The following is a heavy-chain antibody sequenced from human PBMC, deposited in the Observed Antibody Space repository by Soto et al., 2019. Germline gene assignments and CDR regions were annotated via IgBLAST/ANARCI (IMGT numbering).Heavy chain of an antibody. CDR3: AHGSGWLFDY. Sequence: QITLKESGPTLVKPTQTLTLTCTFSGFSLSTGEVVGVGWFRQPPGKALEWLALIYWNDDNHYSPSLKNRLTVTKDTSGNQVVLTMTNVDPVDIATYFCAHGSGWLFDYWGQGTLVTVSS. V-gene: IGHV2-5*01. CDR2: IYWNDDN. D-gene: IGHD6-19*01. J-gene: IGHJ4*02. CDR1: GFSLSTGEVVG.